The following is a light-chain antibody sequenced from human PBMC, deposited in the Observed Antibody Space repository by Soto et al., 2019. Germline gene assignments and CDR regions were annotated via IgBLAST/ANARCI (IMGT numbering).Light chain of an antibody. CDR2: EVS. CDR1: SSDIGGYNY. V-gene: IGLV2-14*01. Sequence: QSVLTQPASVSGSPGQSITISCTGSSSDIGGYNYVSWYQQYPGKAPKLVIYEVSNRPSGISNRFSASKSGNTASLTISGLQAEDETDYYCSSYTNSDICVFGGGTKVTVL. CDR3: SSYTNSDICV. J-gene: IGLJ3*02.